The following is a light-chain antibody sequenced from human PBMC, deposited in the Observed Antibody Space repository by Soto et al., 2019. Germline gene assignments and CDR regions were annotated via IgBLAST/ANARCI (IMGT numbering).Light chain of an antibody. CDR1: QTVSSN. V-gene: IGKV3-15*01. CDR3: QQYGSSPPWT. Sequence: IVMTQSPATLSVSPGERATLSCRASQTVSSNLAWYQQKPGQAPRLLIYGASTRATGIPARFSGSGSGTDFTLTISRLEPEDFAVYYCQQYGSSPPWTFGQGTKVDIK. CDR2: GAS. J-gene: IGKJ1*01.